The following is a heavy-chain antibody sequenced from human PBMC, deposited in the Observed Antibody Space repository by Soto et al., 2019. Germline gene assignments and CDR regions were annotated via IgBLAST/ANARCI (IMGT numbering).Heavy chain of an antibody. CDR2: IYPGDSDT. D-gene: IGHD6-13*01. J-gene: IGHJ6*02. CDR1: GYSFTSYW. V-gene: IGHV5-51*01. Sequence: PGESLKISCKGSGYSFTSYWIGWVRQMPGKGLEWMGIIYPGDSDTRYSPSFQGQVTISADKSISTAYLQWSSLKASDTAMYYCARVQFSHVRQYSSSFDGMDVWGQGTTVTVSS. CDR3: ARVQFSHVRQYSSSFDGMDV.